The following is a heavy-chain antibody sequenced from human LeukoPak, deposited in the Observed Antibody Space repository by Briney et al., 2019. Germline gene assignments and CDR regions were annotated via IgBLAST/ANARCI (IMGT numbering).Heavy chain of an antibody. CDR3: AGGAPEWLGLFDY. D-gene: IGHD6-19*01. Sequence: ASVKVSCKASGGTFSSYAISWVRQAPGQGLEWMGGIIPIFGTANYAQKFQGRVTITTDESTSTAYMELSSLRSEDRAVYYCAGGAPEWLGLFDYWGQGTLVTVSS. CDR2: IIPIFGTA. CDR1: GGTFSSYA. J-gene: IGHJ4*02. V-gene: IGHV1-69*05.